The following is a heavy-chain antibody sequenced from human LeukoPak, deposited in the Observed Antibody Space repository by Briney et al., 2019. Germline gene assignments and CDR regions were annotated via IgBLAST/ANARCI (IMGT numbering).Heavy chain of an antibody. CDR3: ASGSRILDY. V-gene: IGHV3-53*01. D-gene: IGHD1-26*01. Sequence: LGGSLRLSRAASGLTVSSNYLSWVRQAPGEGLEWVSVIYSGGNTYYADSVKGRFTISRDNSKNTVYLQMNSLRAEDTAVYYCASGSRILDYWGQGTLVTVSS. J-gene: IGHJ4*02. CDR1: GLTVSSNY. CDR2: IYSGGNT.